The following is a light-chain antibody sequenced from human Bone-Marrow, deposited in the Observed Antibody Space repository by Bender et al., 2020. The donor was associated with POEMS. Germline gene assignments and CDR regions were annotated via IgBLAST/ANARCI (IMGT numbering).Light chain of an antibody. Sequence: QSALTQPASVSGSPGQSITISCTGTSSDIGSYNLVSWYQHHPGKAPKLLISEVTKRPSGVSDRFSGSKSGNTASLTISGLQAEDEADYYCCSYAGSRTYVFGTGTKVTVL. V-gene: IGLV2-23*02. CDR1: SSDIGSYNL. CDR2: EVT. J-gene: IGLJ1*01. CDR3: CSYAGSRTYV.